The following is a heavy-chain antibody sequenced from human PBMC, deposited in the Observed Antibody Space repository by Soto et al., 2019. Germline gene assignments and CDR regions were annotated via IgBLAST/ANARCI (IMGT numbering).Heavy chain of an antibody. Sequence: EVQLMESGGGLVQPVGSLRLSCAASGFTFSSYWMHWVRQAPGKGLVWVSRINSDGSSTTYADSVKGRFTISRDNAKNTLYLQMNSLRAEDTAVYYCVRGEGGWETYWGQGTLVTVSS. CDR1: GFTFSSYW. V-gene: IGHV3-74*01. CDR2: INSDGSST. J-gene: IGHJ4*02. D-gene: IGHD6-19*01. CDR3: VRGEGGWETY.